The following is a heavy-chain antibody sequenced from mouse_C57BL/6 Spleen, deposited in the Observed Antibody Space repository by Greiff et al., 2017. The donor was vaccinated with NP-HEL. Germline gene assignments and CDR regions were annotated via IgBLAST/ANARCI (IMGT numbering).Heavy chain of an antibody. Sequence: QVQLKQPGAELVMPGASVKLSCKASGYTFTSYWMHWVKQRPGQGLEWIGEIDPSDSYTNYNQKFKGKSTLTVDKSSSTAYMQLSSLTSEDSAVYYCARSLMVTTGDWFAYWGQGTLVTVSA. CDR2: IDPSDSYT. CDR1: GYTFTSYW. V-gene: IGHV1-69*01. CDR3: ARSLMVTTGDWFAY. D-gene: IGHD2-2*01. J-gene: IGHJ3*01.